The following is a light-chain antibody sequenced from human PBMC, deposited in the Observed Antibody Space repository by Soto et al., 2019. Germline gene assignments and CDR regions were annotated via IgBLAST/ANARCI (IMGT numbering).Light chain of an antibody. V-gene: IGKV1-39*01. CDR2: AAS. Sequence: DIQITPSPSTLSASVGDRVTITFPASQSISSYLNWYQQKPGKAPKLLIYAASTLQIGVPSRFSGSGSGTDFTLTISSLQPEDFATYYCQQLESYPSTFGGGTKVDI. CDR1: QSISSY. CDR3: QQLESYPST. J-gene: IGKJ4*01.